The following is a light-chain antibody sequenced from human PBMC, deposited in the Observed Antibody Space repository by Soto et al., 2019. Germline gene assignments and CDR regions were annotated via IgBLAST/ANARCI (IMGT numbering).Light chain of an antibody. J-gene: IGKJ1*01. CDR1: QSISSW. V-gene: IGKV1-5*01. CDR2: DAS. Sequence: DIQMTQSPSTLSASVGDRVTITCRASQSISSWLAWYQQKPGKAPKLLIYDASSLESGVPSRFSGSGSGTEFTLTISSLHPDDFETNYCKQYNSYSWTFGQGTKGDIK. CDR3: KQYNSYSWT.